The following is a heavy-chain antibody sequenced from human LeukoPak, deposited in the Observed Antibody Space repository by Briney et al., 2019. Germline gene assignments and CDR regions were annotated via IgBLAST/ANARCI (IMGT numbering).Heavy chain of an antibody. CDR3: ARDPSSFGGRFDP. CDR1: GGSINSQY. J-gene: IGHJ5*02. D-gene: IGHD3-10*01. CDR2: IYYSGSS. V-gene: IGHV4-59*11. Sequence: SSETLSLTCTVSGGSINSQYWNWIRQPPGEGLEWIGNIYYSGSSDYNPSLKSRVTISVDTSKNQFSLNLSSVTAADTAVYYCARDPSSFGGRFDPWGQGTLVAVSS.